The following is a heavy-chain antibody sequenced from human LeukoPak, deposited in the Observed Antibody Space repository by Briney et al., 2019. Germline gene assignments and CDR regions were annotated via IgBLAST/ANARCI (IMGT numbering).Heavy chain of an antibody. CDR3: ARGIEVVAAANNWFDP. V-gene: IGHV3-23*01. CDR2: ISGSGGST. Sequence: GGSLRLSCAASGFTFSSYAMSWVRQAPGKGLEWASAISGSGGSTYYADSVKGRFTISRDNSKNTLYLQMNSLRAEDTAMYYCARGIEVVAAANNWFDPWGQGTLVTVSS. D-gene: IGHD2-2*01. J-gene: IGHJ5*02. CDR1: GFTFSSYA.